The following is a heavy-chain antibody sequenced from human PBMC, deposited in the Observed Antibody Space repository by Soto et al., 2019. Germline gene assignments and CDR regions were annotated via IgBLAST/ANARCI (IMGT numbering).Heavy chain of an antibody. D-gene: IGHD6-19*01. J-gene: IGHJ4*02. CDR1: GFTFSDYY. V-gene: IGHV3-11*05. CDR3: ARGNYGWYMGDFDH. CDR2: ISSRSTYT. Sequence: QVQLVESGGGLVRPGGSLRLSCAASGFTFSDYYMTWIRQAPGKGLEWVSYISSRSTYTNYADSVKGRFTISRDKATNSLYLQMNSLRAEDTARYYCARGNYGWYMGDFDHWGQGTLVTVS.